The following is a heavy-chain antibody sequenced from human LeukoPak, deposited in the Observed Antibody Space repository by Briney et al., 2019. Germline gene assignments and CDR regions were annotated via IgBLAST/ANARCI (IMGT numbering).Heavy chain of an antibody. V-gene: IGHV3-23*01. J-gene: IGHJ4*02. Sequence: GGSLRLSCAASGLTFSNYAMSWFRQAPGKGLEWVSGLTSGFTPLYADSVKGRFTISRDNSKSTFHLQMNSLRAEDTAVHYCAKDYSDSRVGDVFLEYWGQGTLVTVSS. D-gene: IGHD1-26*01. CDR1: GLTFSNYA. CDR2: LTSGFTP. CDR3: AKDYSDSRVGDVFLEY.